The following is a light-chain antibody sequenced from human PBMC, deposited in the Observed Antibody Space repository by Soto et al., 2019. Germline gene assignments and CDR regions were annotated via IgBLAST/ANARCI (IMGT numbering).Light chain of an antibody. Sequence: EIVMTQSPATLSVSPGERATLSCRASQSVSSNLAWYQQKPGQAPRLLIYGASTRATGIPARFSGGGSGTEFTLTISSQLSEDFAVYYCRQYTNWPFTFGPGTKEDIK. CDR3: RQYTNWPFT. J-gene: IGKJ3*01. V-gene: IGKV3-15*01. CDR1: QSVSSN. CDR2: GAS.